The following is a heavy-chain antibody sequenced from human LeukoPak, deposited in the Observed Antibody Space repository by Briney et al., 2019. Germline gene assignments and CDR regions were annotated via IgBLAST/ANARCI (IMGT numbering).Heavy chain of an antibody. CDR2: ITSPVGHI. J-gene: IGHJ4*02. CDR1: GFKFSTYS. CDR3: AADGQSSGWYGFDY. D-gene: IGHD6-19*01. V-gene: IGHV3-21*01. Sequence: GGSLRLSCAASGFKFSTYSMNWVRQAPGKGLEWVASITSPVGHIYYADSLKGRITMSRDTAESSLYLKMNSLRAEDTAVYYCAADGQSSGWYGFDYWGQGTLVTVSS.